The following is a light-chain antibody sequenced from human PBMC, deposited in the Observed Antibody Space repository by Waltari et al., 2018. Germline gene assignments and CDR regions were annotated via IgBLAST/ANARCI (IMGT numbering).Light chain of an antibody. CDR2: DAS. CDR1: QSVSSY. CDR3: QQRSNWIT. V-gene: IGKV3-11*01. J-gene: IGKJ5*01. Sequence: EIVLTQPPATLSLSPGDSATLSCRASQSVSSYLAWYQQKPGQAPRLRIDDASNRATGIPARCSGSGSGTDFTLTISSLEPEDFAVYYCQQRSNWITFGQGTRLEIK.